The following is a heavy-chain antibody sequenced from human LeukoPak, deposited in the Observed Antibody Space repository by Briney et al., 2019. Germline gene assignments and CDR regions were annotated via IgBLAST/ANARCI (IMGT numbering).Heavy chain of an antibody. D-gene: IGHD3-22*01. CDR2: IYYSGST. CDR3: ARLGGSGYYYYFDC. Sequence: SETLSLTCTVSGGSISSYYWSWIRQPPGKGLEWIGYIYYSGSTNYNPSLKSRVTISVDTSKNQFSLKLSSVTAADTAVYYCARLGGSGYYYYFDCWGQGTLVTVSS. V-gene: IGHV4-59*08. CDR1: GGSISSYY. J-gene: IGHJ4*02.